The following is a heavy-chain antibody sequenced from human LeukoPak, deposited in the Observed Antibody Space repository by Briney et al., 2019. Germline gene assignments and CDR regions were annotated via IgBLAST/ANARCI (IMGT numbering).Heavy chain of an antibody. D-gene: IGHD6-19*01. Sequence: ASVKVSCKASGYTFTSYDINWVRQAPGQGLEWMGWMNPNSGNTGYAQKFQGRVTMTRNTSISTAYMELSSLRSEDTAVYYCARGLLQWLVREYYYYYMDVWGKGTTVTVSS. V-gene: IGHV1-8*01. J-gene: IGHJ6*03. CDR1: GYTFTSYD. CDR2: MNPNSGNT. CDR3: ARGLLQWLVREYYYYYMDV.